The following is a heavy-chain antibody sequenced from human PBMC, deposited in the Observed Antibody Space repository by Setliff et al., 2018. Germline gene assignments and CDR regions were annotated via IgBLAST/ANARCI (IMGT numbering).Heavy chain of an antibody. D-gene: IGHD3-10*01. J-gene: IGHJ6*02. V-gene: IGHV4-61*02. Sequence: SETLSLTCIVSGGSISSATSCWNWIRQPAGKELEWIGRIYAIRSTNYNPSPKSRVTISLDTSNNQFSLKLSSVTAADTAVYYCARGSTMIQGVRLYYHGLDVWGQGTTVTVSS. CDR2: IYAIRST. CDR1: GGSISSATSC. CDR3: ARGSTMIQGVRLYYHGLDV.